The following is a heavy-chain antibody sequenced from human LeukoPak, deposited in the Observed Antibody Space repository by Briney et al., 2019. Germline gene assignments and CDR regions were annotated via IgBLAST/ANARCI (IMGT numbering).Heavy chain of an antibody. J-gene: IGHJ3*02. D-gene: IGHD1-1*01. V-gene: IGHV3-21*01. CDR3: ARDRDWNGAFDI. CDR1: GFTFSSYS. CDR2: ISSSSSYI. Sequence: GGSLRLSCAASGFTFSSYSMNWVRQAPGKGLEWVSSISSSSSYIYYADSVKGRFTISRDNAKNSLYLQMNSLIAEGTAVYYCARDRDWNGAFDIWGQGTMVTVSS.